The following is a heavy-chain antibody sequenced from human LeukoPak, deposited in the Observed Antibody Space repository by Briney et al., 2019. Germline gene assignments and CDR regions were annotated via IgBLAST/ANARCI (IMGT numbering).Heavy chain of an antibody. D-gene: IGHD3-10*01. J-gene: IGHJ4*02. CDR1: GYTFTGYY. CDR2: INAGNGNT. CDR3: ARGALWFGVMGY. V-gene: IGHV1-3*01. Sequence: SVKVSCKASGYTFTGYYMHWVRQAPGQGLEWMGWINAGNGNTKYSQKFQGRVTITRDTSASTAYMELSSLRSEDTAVYYCARGALWFGVMGYWGQGALVTVSS.